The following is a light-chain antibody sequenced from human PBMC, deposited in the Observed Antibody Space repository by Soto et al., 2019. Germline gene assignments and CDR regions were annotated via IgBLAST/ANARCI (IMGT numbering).Light chain of an antibody. CDR3: SSYPSSSTYA. Sequence: QSALTQPASVSGSPGQSVTISCTGTSSDVGGYDYVSWYQHHPGKAPKLVIYDVTYRPSGVSDRFSGSKSANTASLTISGLRAEDEADYYCSSYPSSSTYAFGTGTRLTVL. CDR1: SSDVGGYDY. V-gene: IGLV2-14*01. J-gene: IGLJ1*01. CDR2: DVT.